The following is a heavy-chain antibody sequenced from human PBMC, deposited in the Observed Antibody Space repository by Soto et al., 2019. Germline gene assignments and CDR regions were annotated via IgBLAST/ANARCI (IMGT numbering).Heavy chain of an antibody. CDR1: GGSISSSSYY. J-gene: IGHJ4*02. Sequence: QLQLQESGPGLVKPSETLSLTCTVSGGSISSSSYYWGWIRQPPGKGLEWIGSIYYSGSTYYNPSLKSRVTISVDTSKNQFSLKLSSVTAADTAVYYCARQKGRNYFDYWGQGTLVTVSS. CDR3: ARQKGRNYFDY. V-gene: IGHV4-39*01. CDR2: IYYSGST.